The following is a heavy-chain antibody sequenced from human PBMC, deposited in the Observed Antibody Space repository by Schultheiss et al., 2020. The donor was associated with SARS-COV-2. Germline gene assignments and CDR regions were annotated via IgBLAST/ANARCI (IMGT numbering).Heavy chain of an antibody. V-gene: IGHV4-59*12. Sequence: SETLSLTCTVSGGSISSYYWSWIRQPPGKGLEWIGYIYHSGSTYYNPSLKSRVTISVDTSKNQFSLKLSSVTAADTAVYYCAREGAVAGHWYWFDPWGQGTLVTVSS. CDR3: AREGAVAGHWYWFDP. D-gene: IGHD6-19*01. CDR1: GGSISSYY. CDR2: IYHSGST. J-gene: IGHJ5*02.